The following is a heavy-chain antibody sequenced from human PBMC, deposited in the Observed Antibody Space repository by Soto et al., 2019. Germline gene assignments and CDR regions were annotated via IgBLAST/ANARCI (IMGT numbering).Heavy chain of an antibody. J-gene: IGHJ4*02. Sequence: QVQLVQSGAEVRQPGASVKVSCKASGYSFTTYGMSWVRQAPGQGLEYMGWINGYGHGAKYVQRFQGRFSMTTDTSTNTVYMDLRSLTSDDTAVYYCVRDLNGDFSYWGQGNVVIVSP. CDR3: VRDLNGDFSY. CDR1: GYSFTTYG. CDR2: INGYGHGA. D-gene: IGHD3-3*01. V-gene: IGHV1-18*01.